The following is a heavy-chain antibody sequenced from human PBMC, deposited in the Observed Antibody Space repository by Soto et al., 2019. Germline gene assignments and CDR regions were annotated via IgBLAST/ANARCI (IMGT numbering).Heavy chain of an antibody. J-gene: IGHJ6*02. V-gene: IGHV3-48*02. CDR2: INSDGDTT. D-gene: IGHD3-22*01. CDR1: GFTFISYS. CDR3: ARVVVVIPPGYYYAMDV. Sequence: PGGSLRLSCVASGFTFISYSMHWVRQAPGKGLEWVSCINSDGDTTSYSDSVKGRFTISRDNGKNSLFLQMNSLRDEDTAVYYCARVVVVIPPGYYYAMDVWGQGTTVTVSS.